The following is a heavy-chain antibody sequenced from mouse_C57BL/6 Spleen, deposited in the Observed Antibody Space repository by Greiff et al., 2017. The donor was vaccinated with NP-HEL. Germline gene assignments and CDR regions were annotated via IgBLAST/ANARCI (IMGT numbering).Heavy chain of an antibody. CDR2: ISDGGSYT. V-gene: IGHV5-4*01. Sequence: EVKLVESGGGLVKPGGSLKLSCAASGFTFSSYAMSWVRQTPEKRLEWVATISDGGSYTYYPDNVKGRFTISRDNAKNNLYLQMSHLKSEDTAMYYCARDNWDVFDYWGQGTTLTVSS. CDR3: ARDNWDVFDY. D-gene: IGHD4-1*01. J-gene: IGHJ2*01. CDR1: GFTFSSYA.